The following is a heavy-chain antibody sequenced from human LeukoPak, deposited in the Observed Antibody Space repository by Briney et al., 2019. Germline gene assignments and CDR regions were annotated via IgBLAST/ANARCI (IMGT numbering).Heavy chain of an antibody. CDR3: AKDRATSYYYDSSGLTREDY. CDR2: ISGSGGST. J-gene: IGHJ4*02. D-gene: IGHD3-22*01. CDR1: GFTFSSYA. V-gene: IGHV3-23*01. Sequence: GRSLRLSCAASGFTFSSYAMSWVRQAPGKGLEWVSAISGSGGSTYYADSVKGRFTISRDNSKNTLYLQMNSLRAEDTAVYYCAKDRATSYYYDSSGLTREDYWGQGTLVTVSS.